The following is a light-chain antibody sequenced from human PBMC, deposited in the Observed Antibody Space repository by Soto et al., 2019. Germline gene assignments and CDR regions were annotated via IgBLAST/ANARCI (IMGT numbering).Light chain of an antibody. V-gene: IGLV2-14*01. CDR2: EVN. CDR1: SSDVGGYNY. CDR3: RSYTGSSTRV. Sequence: QSALTQPASVSGSPGQSITISCTGTSSDVGGYNYVSWYQHHPGKAPKVMIYEVNNRPSGVSNRFSGSKSGNTASLTISGLQAEDEADYYCRSYTGSSTRVFGGGTKLTVL. J-gene: IGLJ3*02.